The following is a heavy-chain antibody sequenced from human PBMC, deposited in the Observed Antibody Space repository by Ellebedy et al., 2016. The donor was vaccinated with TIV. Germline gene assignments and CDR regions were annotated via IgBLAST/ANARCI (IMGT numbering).Heavy chain of an antibody. CDR1: GYTFTGYY. CDR3: AREEDCSSTSCYGY. CDR2: INPNSGGT. V-gene: IGHV1-2*02. D-gene: IGHD2-2*01. J-gene: IGHJ4*02. Sequence: ASVKVSCXASGYTFTGYYMHWVRQAPGQGLEWMGWINPNSGGTNYAQKFQGRVTMTRDTSISTAYMELSRLRSDDTAVYYCAREEDCSSTSCYGYWGQGTLVTVSS.